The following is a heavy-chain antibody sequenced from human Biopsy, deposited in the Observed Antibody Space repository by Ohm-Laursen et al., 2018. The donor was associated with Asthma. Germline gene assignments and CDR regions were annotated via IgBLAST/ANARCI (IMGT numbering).Heavy chain of an antibody. CDR3: ARGLDYSGRSGFDY. V-gene: IGHV3-33*05. D-gene: IGHD3-10*01. Sequence: SLRLSRAASGFTFSSYGMDWVRQAPGKGLEWVALMSYDGSIKDYADSVKGRFTISRDNSMNTLYLHTNSLRVEDTAVYYCARGLDYSGRSGFDYWGQGTLVTVSS. CDR2: MSYDGSIK. J-gene: IGHJ4*02. CDR1: GFTFSSYG.